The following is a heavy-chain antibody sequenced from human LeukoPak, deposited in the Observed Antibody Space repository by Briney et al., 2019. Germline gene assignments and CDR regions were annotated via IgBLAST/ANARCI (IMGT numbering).Heavy chain of an antibody. CDR2: ISYDGSNK. CDR3: AKDPGYSYGSGSYPDY. D-gene: IGHD3-10*01. CDR1: GFTFSSYG. Sequence: GGSLRLSCAASGFTFSSYGMHWVRQAPGKGLEWVAVISYDGSNKYYADSVKSRFTISRDNSKNTLYLQMNSLRAEDTAVYYCAKDPGYSYGSGSYPDYWGQGTLVTVSS. V-gene: IGHV3-30*18. J-gene: IGHJ4*02.